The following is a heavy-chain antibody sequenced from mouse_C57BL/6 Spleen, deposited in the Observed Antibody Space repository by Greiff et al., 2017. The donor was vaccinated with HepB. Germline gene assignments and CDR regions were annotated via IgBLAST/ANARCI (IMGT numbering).Heavy chain of an antibody. D-gene: IGHD1-1*01. CDR2: IYPGDGDT. CDR1: GYAFSSYW. V-gene: IGHV1-80*01. J-gene: IGHJ4*01. Sequence: QVQLKQSGAELVKPGASVKISCKASGYAFSSYWLNWVKQRPGKGLEWIGQIYPGDGDTNYNGKFKGKATLTADKSSSTAYMQLSSLTSEDSAVYFGARNYGSSYYAMDYWGQGTSVTVSS. CDR3: ARNYGSSYYAMDY.